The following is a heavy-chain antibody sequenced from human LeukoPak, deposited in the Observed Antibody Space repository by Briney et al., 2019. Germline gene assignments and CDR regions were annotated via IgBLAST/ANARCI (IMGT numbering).Heavy chain of an antibody. V-gene: IGHV1-2*02. CDR2: INPNSGGT. Sequence: RVSVKVSCKASGYTFTGYYMHWVRQAPGQGLEWMGWINPNSGGTNYAQKFQGRVTMTRDTSISTAYMELSRLRSDDTAVYYCARDFDDFWSGYQPTNLFDYWGQGTLATVSS. J-gene: IGHJ4*02. D-gene: IGHD3-3*01. CDR1: GYTFTGYY. CDR3: ARDFDDFWSGYQPTNLFDY.